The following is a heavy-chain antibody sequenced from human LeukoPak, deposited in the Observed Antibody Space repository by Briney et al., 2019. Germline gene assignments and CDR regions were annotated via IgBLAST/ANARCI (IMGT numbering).Heavy chain of an antibody. CDR1: GFSFSTYT. Sequence: GWSLRVSCAASGFSFSTYTMTWLRQTPGRGLAGDSPISGSGGRTNYADSVKGRFTISRDTFEKTLYLQMNSLRAEDTALYYCAKDKSPWAYYFDFWGQGTLVTVSS. CDR3: AKDKSPWAYYFDF. V-gene: IGHV3-23*01. D-gene: IGHD1-26*01. CDR2: ISGSGGRT. J-gene: IGHJ4*02.